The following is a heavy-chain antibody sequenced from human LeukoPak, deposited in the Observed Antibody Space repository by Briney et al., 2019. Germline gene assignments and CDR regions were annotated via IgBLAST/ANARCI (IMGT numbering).Heavy chain of an antibody. V-gene: IGHV3-11*01. J-gene: IGHJ6*02. CDR1: GFTFSDYY. CDR3: ARGAAAGTHYYYYYGMDV. Sequence: GGSLRLSCAASGFTFSDYYMSWIRQAPGKGLEWVSYIISGGSTIYYADSVKGRFTISRDNAKNSLYLQMNSLRAEDTAVYYCARGAAAGTHYYYYYGMDVWGQGTTVTVSS. CDR2: IISGGSTI. D-gene: IGHD6-13*01.